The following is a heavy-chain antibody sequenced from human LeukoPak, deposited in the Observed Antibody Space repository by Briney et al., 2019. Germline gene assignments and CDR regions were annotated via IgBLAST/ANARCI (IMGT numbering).Heavy chain of an antibody. J-gene: IGHJ6*02. CDR1: GSTVSSSS. Sequence: PGGSLRLSCAASGSTVSSSSMNWVRLGPGKGLEWVSVISSDGNTYYADSGKGRFTISRDNSRNTLSLQMHGLRADDTAVYYCARGQEQFSSPWQWGPRRKNFYYYGMDVWGQGTTVTVSS. CDR2: ISSDGNT. D-gene: IGHD6-19*01. V-gene: IGHV3-66*01. CDR3: ARGQEQFSSPWQWGPRRKNFYYYGMDV.